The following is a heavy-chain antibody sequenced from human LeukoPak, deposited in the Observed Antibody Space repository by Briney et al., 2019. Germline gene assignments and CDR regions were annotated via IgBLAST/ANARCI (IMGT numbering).Heavy chain of an antibody. CDR2: ISGSGGST. J-gene: IGHJ1*01. CDR3: ATRITMIVVVISDDAEYFQH. D-gene: IGHD3-22*01. Sequence: GGSLRLSCAASGFTFSSYAMSWVRQAPGKGLEWFSAISGSGGSTYYADSVKGRFTISRDNSKNTLYLQMNSLRAEDTAVYYCATRITMIVVVISDDAEYFQHWGQGTLVTVSS. CDR1: GFTFSSYA. V-gene: IGHV3-23*01.